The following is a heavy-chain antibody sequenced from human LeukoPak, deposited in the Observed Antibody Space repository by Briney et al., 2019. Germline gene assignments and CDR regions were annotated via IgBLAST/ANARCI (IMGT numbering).Heavy chain of an antibody. CDR2: IRSKANIYAT. CDR1: GFTFSRSA. J-gene: IGHJ4*02. Sequence: GRSLRLSCAASGFTFSRSAIHWVRQASGKGLEWVGRIRSKANIYATAYAASVKGRFTISRDDSKNTSYLQMNSRQNEETAVYYCTGHVPYNGYASFDYWGQGTLVTVSS. D-gene: IGHD5-12*01. CDR3: TGHVPYNGYASFDY. V-gene: IGHV3-73*01.